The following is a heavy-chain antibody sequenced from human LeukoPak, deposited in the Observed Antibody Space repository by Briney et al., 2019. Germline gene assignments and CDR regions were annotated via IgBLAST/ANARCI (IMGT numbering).Heavy chain of an antibody. D-gene: IGHD6-19*01. CDR1: GFTFSTYA. CDR2: ISGGGGNT. V-gene: IGHV3-23*01. Sequence: GGSLRLSCAASGFTFSTYALNWVRQAPGKGLEWVSAISGGGGNTYYADSVRGRFTISRDSSNNTLYLQMNSLRAEDTAVYYCAKWGPQGYSSGWYDYWGQGTLVTVSS. CDR3: AKWGPQGYSSGWYDY. J-gene: IGHJ4*02.